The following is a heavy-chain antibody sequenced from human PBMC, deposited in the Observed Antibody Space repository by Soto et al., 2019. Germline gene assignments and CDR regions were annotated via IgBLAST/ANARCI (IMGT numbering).Heavy chain of an antibody. Sequence: GGSLRLSCAASGFTFSSYAMSWVRQAPGKGLEWVSGINCSGGSTDYADSVKGRFTISRDNAKNSLYLQMNSLRAEDTALYHCARGTWFGELYAYMDVWGKGTTVTVSS. V-gene: IGHV3-20*01. D-gene: IGHD3-10*01. CDR1: GFTFSSYA. J-gene: IGHJ6*03. CDR3: ARGTWFGELYAYMDV. CDR2: INCSGGST.